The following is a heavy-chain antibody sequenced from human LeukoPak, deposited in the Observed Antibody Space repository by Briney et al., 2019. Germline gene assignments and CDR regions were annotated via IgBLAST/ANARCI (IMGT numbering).Heavy chain of an antibody. Sequence: PGGSLRLSCAASGFTFSSYGMHWVRQAPGKGLEWVAFIRYDGSNKYYADSVKGRFTISRDNSKNTLYLQMNSLRAEDTAVYYCAKIVDSSGYYGPDAFDIWGQGTMVTVSS. CDR2: IRYDGSNK. CDR1: GFTFSSYG. V-gene: IGHV3-30*02. CDR3: AKIVDSSGYYGPDAFDI. J-gene: IGHJ3*02. D-gene: IGHD3-22*01.